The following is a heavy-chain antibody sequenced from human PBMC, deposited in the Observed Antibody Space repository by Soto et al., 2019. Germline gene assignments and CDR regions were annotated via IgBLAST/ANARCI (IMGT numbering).Heavy chain of an antibody. V-gene: IGHV1-18*01. CDR3: ARDTSNSFDY. CDR1: GYTFNTYF. D-gene: IGHD2-2*01. CDR2: ISPHNGNT. Sequence: LLVQSGGELKKPGTSVKVSCNTSGYTFNTYFITWVRQAPGQGLEWMGWISPHNGNTNYAEKFQGRVTITADRITKTAYMELRNLRFDDTAVYYCARDTSNSFDYWGQGTPVTVS. J-gene: IGHJ4*02.